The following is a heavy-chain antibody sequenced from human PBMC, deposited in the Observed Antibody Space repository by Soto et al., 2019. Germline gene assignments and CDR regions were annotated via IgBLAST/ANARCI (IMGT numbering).Heavy chain of an antibody. J-gene: IGHJ1*01. CDR2: ISGSGGST. CDR3: AKDSVAGSHLWAEYFQH. CDR1: GFTFSSYA. Sequence: PGGSLRLSCAASGFTFSSYAMSWVRQAPGKGLEWVSAISGSGGSTYYADSAKGRFTISRDNSKNTLYLQMNSLRAEDTAVYYCAKDSVAGSHLWAEYFQHWGQGTLVTVSS. D-gene: IGHD6-19*01. V-gene: IGHV3-23*01.